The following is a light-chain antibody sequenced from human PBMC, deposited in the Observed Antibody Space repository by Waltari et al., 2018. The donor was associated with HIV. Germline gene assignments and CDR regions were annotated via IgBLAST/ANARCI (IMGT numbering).Light chain of an antibody. V-gene: IGLV3-21*02. CDR3: QVWESSSDHVV. Sequence: SYVLPQSPSVSVALGQTASSACGGNNRGSKSVHWYQQKPVQAPTLSHYDDPYRPSGIPERFSGSNSGHTATLSIGRVEAGDEADYYCQVWESSSDHVVIGGGTKPTV. CDR1: NRGSKS. J-gene: IGLJ2*01. CDR2: DDP.